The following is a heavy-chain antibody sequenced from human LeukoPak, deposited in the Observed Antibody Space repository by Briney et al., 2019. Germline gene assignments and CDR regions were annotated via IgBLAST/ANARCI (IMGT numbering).Heavy chain of an antibody. CDR3: ANPEMTGVARALDY. V-gene: IGHV3-23*01. Sequence: GGSLRLSCAAPGLRSYAMSWVRQAPGKGLEWVSAISGSADSTHWADSVQGRFTISRDNSKNTLYLQMSSLRAEDTAIYYCANPEMTGVARALDYWGQGTLVTFSS. CDR1: GLRSYA. CDR2: ISGSADST. D-gene: IGHD2-21*01. J-gene: IGHJ4*02.